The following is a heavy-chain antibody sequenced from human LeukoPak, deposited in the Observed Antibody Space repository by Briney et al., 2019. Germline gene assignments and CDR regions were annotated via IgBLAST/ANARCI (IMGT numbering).Heavy chain of an antibody. D-gene: IGHD3-9*01. Sequence: ASVKVSCKASGYTFTGYYMHWVRQAPGQGLEWMGWINPNSGGTNYAQKFQGRVTMTRDTSISTAYMELSRLRSEDTAVYYCARGSQIRYFDWLSTDWFDPWGQGTLVTVSS. CDR1: GYTFTGYY. J-gene: IGHJ5*02. V-gene: IGHV1-2*02. CDR2: INPNSGGT. CDR3: ARGSQIRYFDWLSTDWFDP.